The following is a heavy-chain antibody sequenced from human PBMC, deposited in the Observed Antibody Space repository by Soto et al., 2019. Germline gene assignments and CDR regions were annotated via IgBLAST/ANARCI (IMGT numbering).Heavy chain of an antibody. J-gene: IGHJ6*03. Sequence: KPSETLSLTCTVSGGSISSYYWSWIRQPPGKGLEWIGHIYYSGSTNYNPSLKSRVTISVDTSKNQFSLKLSSVTAADTAVYYCARSDSYLYYMDVWGKGTTVTVSS. CDR2: IYYSGST. CDR1: GGSISSYY. V-gene: IGHV4-59*01. CDR3: ARSDSYLYYMDV.